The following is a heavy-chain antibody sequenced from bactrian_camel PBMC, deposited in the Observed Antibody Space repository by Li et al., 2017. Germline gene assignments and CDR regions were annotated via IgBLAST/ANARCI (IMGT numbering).Heavy chain of an antibody. V-gene: IGHV3S1*01. CDR2: IDVVSGS. CDR1: GFTFREWY. CDR3: AQNGGNWGGEYNS. D-gene: IGHD5*01. J-gene: IGHJ4*01. Sequence: QVQLVESGGGLVQPGGSLRLSCAASGFTFREWYMTWVRWAPGKGLEWVSSIDVVSGSYYADSVKGRFAISRDNDKNTVYLQMDSLKSEDTALYYCAQNGGNWGGEYNSWGQGTQVTVS.